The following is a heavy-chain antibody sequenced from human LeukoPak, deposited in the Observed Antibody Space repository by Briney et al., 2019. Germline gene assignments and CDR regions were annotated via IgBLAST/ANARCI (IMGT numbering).Heavy chain of an antibody. V-gene: IGHV4-59*08. J-gene: IGHJ5*02. CDR2: IYYSGST. CDR3: ARRIAAAGTFWFDP. D-gene: IGHD6-13*01. Sequence: SETVSLTCTVSGGSISSYYWSWIRQPPGKGLEWIGYIYYSGSTNYNPSLKSRVTISVDTSKNQFSLKLSSVTAADTAVYYCARRIAAAGTFWFDPWGQGTLVTVSS. CDR1: GGSISSYY.